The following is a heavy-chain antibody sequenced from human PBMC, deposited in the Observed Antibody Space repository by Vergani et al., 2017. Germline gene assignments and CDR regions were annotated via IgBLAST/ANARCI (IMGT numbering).Heavy chain of an antibody. V-gene: IGHV3-9*01. J-gene: IGHJ4*02. Sequence: VQLVESGGGLVQPGRSLRLSCAASGFTFDDYAMHWVRQAPGKGLEWVSGISWNSGSIGYADSVKGRFTISRDNAKNSLYLQMNSLRAEDTALYYCAKGGGSWYRIDYWGQGTLVTVSS. D-gene: IGHD6-13*01. CDR2: ISWNSGSI. CDR3: AKGGGSWYRIDY. CDR1: GFTFDDYA.